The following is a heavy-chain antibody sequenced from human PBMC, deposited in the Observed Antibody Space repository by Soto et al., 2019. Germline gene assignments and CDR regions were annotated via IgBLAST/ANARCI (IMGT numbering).Heavy chain of an antibody. CDR3: TPLGSHYYCHNFDV. CDR1: GVTFSNAW. CDR2: ITMKSEGATR. V-gene: IGHV3-15*07. J-gene: IGHJ6*02. Sequence: EVKLVESGGGLVTPGGSLRLSCAASGVTFSNAWMNWVRQAPGKGLEWVGLITMKSEGATRHYAAPVNGRFTIPSDDSKSTLYLQMSRRQTGDTAVYDCTPLGSHYYCHNFDVWGQGTTFTVSS.